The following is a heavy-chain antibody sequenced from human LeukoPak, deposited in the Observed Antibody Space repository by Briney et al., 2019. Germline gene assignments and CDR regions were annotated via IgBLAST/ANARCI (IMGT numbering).Heavy chain of an antibody. CDR3: ARVRGWYRNAFDI. V-gene: IGHV3-48*01. CDR2: ISYSSSTI. Sequence: GGSLRLSCAASGFIFSSYSMNWVRQAPGKGLEWISYISYSSSTIYYADSVKGRFTISRDNDKNSLYLQMNSLRVEDTAVYYCARVRGWYRNAFDIWGQGTMVTVSS. D-gene: IGHD6-19*01. J-gene: IGHJ3*02. CDR1: GFIFSSYS.